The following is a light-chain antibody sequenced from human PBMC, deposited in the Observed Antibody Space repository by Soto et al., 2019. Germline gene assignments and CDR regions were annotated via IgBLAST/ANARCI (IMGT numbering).Light chain of an antibody. CDR3: QAWDSSTDVV. J-gene: IGLJ2*01. Sequence: SYELTQPPSVSVSPGQTASITCSGDKWGDKYACWYQQKPGQSPVLVIYQDSKRPSGIPERFSGSNSGNTATLTISGTQAMDEADYYCQAWDSSTDVVFGGGTKVTVL. V-gene: IGLV3-1*01. CDR2: QDS. CDR1: KWGDKY.